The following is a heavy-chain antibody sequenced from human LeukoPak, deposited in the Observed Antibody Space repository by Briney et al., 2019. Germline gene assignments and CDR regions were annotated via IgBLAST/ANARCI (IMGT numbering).Heavy chain of an antibody. J-gene: IGHJ5*02. V-gene: IGHV4-59*01. Sequence: PSETLSLTCTVSGGSISSYYWSWIRQPPGKGLEWIGYTYYSGSTNYNPSLKSRVTISVDTSKNQFSLKLSSVTAADTAVYYCARERGTVTTSAFDPWGQGTLVTVSS. CDR2: TYYSGST. D-gene: IGHD4-17*01. CDR3: ARERGTVTTSAFDP. CDR1: GGSISSYY.